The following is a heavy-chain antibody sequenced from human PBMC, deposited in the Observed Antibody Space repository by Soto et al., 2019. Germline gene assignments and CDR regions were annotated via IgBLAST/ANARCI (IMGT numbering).Heavy chain of an antibody. Sequence: QVQLQESGPGLVKPSQTLSLTCTVSGGSISSGGYYWSWIRQHPGKGLEWIGYIYYSGSTYYNPSLKSRVTISVDTSKNQFSLKRSSVTAADTAVYYCARDQYGSGSEGLFDYWGQGTLVTVSS. V-gene: IGHV4-31*03. CDR1: GGSISSGGYY. J-gene: IGHJ4*02. CDR2: IYYSGST. D-gene: IGHD3-10*01. CDR3: ARDQYGSGSEGLFDY.